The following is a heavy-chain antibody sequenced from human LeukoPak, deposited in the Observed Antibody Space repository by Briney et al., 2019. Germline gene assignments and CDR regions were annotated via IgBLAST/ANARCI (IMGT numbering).Heavy chain of an antibody. V-gene: IGHV4-39*01. CDR3: ARPSIAAAGTYYGMDV. CDR1: GGSISSYY. J-gene: IGHJ6*02. CDR2: IYYSGST. D-gene: IGHD6-13*01. Sequence: PSETLSLTCTVSGGSISSYYWGWIRQPPGKGLEWIGSIYYSGSTYYNPSLKSRVTISVDTSKNQFSLKLSSVTAADTAVYYCARPSIAAAGTYYGMDVWGQGTTVTVSS.